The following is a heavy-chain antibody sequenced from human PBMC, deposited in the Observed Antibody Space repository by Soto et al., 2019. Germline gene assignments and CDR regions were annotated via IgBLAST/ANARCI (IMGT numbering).Heavy chain of an antibody. CDR2: INAGNGNT. J-gene: IGHJ6*03. CDR3: ATGLENYIWGSYRPYYYYYMDV. V-gene: IGHV1-3*01. Sequence: ASVKVSCKASGYTFTSYAMHWVRQAPGQRHEWMGWINAGNGNTKYSQKFQGRVTITRDTSASTAYMELSSLRSEDTAVYYCATGLENYIWGSYRPYYYYYMDVWGKGTTVTVSS. CDR1: GYTFTSYA. D-gene: IGHD3-16*02.